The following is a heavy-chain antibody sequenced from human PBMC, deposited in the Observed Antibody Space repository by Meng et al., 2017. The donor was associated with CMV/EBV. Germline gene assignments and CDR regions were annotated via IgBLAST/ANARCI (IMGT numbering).Heavy chain of an antibody. CDR3: ARANLYYDFWSGKRLYYYGMDV. CDR2: INHSGST. Sequence: SETLSLTCAVYGGSFSGYYWIWIRQPPGKGLEWIGEINHSGSTNYNPSLKSRVTISVDTSKNQFSLKLSSVTAADTAVYYCARANLYYDFWSGKRLYYYGMDVWGQGTTVTVSS. V-gene: IGHV4-34*01. J-gene: IGHJ6*02. CDR1: GGSFSGYY. D-gene: IGHD3-3*01.